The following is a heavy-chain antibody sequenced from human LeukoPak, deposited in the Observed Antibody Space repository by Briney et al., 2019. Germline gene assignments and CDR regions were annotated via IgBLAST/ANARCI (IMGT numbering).Heavy chain of an antibody. CDR1: GFTFDDYA. J-gene: IGHJ4*02. Sequence: PGGSLRLSCAASGFTFDDYAVHWVRQAPGKGLEWVSGISWNSGSIGYADSVKGRFTISRDNAKNSLYLQMNSLRAEDTALYYCAKGKDFDYWGQGTLVTVSS. V-gene: IGHV3-9*01. CDR2: ISWNSGSI. CDR3: AKGKDFDY.